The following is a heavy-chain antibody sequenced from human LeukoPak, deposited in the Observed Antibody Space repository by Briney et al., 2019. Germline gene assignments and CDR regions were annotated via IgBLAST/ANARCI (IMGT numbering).Heavy chain of an antibody. V-gene: IGHV4-59*01. Sequence: SETLSLTCTVSGGSISSYYWSWIRQPPGKGLEWIGYIYYSGSTNYNPSLKSRVTISVDTSKNQFSLKLSSVTAADTAVYYCARGWQQLAYFDYWRQGTLVTVSS. CDR2: IYYSGST. D-gene: IGHD6-13*01. CDR3: ARGWQQLAYFDY. CDR1: GGSISSYY. J-gene: IGHJ4*02.